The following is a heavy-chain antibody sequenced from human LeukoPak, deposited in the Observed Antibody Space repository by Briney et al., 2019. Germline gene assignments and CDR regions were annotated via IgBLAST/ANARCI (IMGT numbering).Heavy chain of an antibody. D-gene: IGHD5-24*01. V-gene: IGHV4-30-2*01. CDR3: AGTRAMATMNFDY. CDR1: GGSISSGGYS. CDR2: IYHSGST. J-gene: IGHJ4*02. Sequence: SETLSLTCAVSGGSISSGGYSWSWIRQPPGKGLEWIGYIYHSGSTYYNPSLKSRVIISVDRSKNQFSLKPSSVTAADTAVYYCAGTRAMATMNFDYWGQGTLVTVSS.